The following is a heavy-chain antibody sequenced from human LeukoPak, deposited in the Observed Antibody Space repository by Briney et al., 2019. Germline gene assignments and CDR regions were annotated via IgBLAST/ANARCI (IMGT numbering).Heavy chain of an antibody. CDR1: GFTFSSYS. V-gene: IGHV3-48*01. D-gene: IGHD3-16*01. CDR2: ISSSSSTI. CDR3: ARLGGSDAFDI. Sequence: GGSLRLSCAASGFTFSSYSMNWVRQAPGKGLEWVSYISSSSSTIYYADSVKGRFTISRDNAKNSLYLQMNGLRAEDTAVYYCARLGGSDAFDIWGQGTMVTVSS. J-gene: IGHJ3*02.